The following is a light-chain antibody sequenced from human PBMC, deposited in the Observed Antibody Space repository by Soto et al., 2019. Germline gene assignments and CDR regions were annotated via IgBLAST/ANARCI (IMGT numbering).Light chain of an antibody. J-gene: IGKJ3*01. Sequence: DIVLTQFPGTLSLSPGETATLSCRASQTLASNFIVWYQQKPGQAPRLLISSTSRRDTGIPDRFSGSGSGTDFTLTISRLDPEDFAVYYCHQSGSSPLTFGPGTKVDVK. CDR1: QTLASNF. CDR3: HQSGSSPLT. V-gene: IGKV3-20*01. CDR2: STS.